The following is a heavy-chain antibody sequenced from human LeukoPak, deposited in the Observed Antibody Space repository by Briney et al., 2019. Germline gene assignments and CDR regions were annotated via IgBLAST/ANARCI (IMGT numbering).Heavy chain of an antibody. CDR2: IRGSGVGT. Sequence: GGSLRLSCAASGFTFSSYAMSWVRQAPGKGLEWVATIRGSGVGTYFTDSVKGRFTISRDNSRNMLHLQMNSLRAEDTAVYYCAREGAHCGYSVSCSSHFDHWGQGTLVTVSS. J-gene: IGHJ4*02. V-gene: IGHV3-23*01. CDR3: AREGAHCGYSVSCSSHFDH. D-gene: IGHD5/OR15-5a*01. CDR1: GFTFSSYA.